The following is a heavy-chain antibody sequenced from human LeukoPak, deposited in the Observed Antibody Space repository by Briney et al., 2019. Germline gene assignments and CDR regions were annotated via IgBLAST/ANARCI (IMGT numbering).Heavy chain of an antibody. J-gene: IGHJ4*02. Sequence: GGSLRLSCAASGFTLSSYSMNWVRQAPGKGLEWVSSISSSSSYRYYADSVKGRFTISRDNAKNSLYLQMNSLRAEDTAVYYCARVSYYDSSVDYWGQGTLVTVSS. CDR1: GFTLSSYS. CDR2: ISSSSSYR. CDR3: ARVSYYDSSVDY. D-gene: IGHD3-22*01. V-gene: IGHV3-21*01.